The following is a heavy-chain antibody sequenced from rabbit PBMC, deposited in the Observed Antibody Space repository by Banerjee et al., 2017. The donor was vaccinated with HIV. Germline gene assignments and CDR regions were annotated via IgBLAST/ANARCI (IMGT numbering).Heavy chain of an antibody. Sequence: QEQLEESGGDLVKPGASLTLTCTASGFSFSSVYDMCWVRQAPGKGLEWIACIGTADGNTFYANWAKGRFTISKTSSTTVTLQMTSLTAADTATYFCARDGSGWGANFNLWGQGTLVTVS. CDR3: ARDGSGWGANFNL. J-gene: IGHJ4*01. CDR2: IGTADGNT. D-gene: IGHD4-1*01. CDR1: GFSFSSVYD. V-gene: IGHV1S45*01.